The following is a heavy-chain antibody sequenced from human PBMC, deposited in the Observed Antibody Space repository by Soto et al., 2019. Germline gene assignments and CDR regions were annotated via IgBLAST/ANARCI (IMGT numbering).Heavy chain of an antibody. CDR1: GGTFSSYA. CDR2: IIPIFGTA. CDR3: ASDNFTLVRGLIRSYYGMDV. D-gene: IGHD3-10*01. Sequence: RASVKVSCKASGGTFSSYAISWVRQAPGQGLEWMGGIIPIFGTANYAQKFQGRVTITADESTSTAYMELSSLRSEDTAVYYCASDNFTLVRGLIRSYYGMDVWGQGTTVTVSS. V-gene: IGHV1-69*13. J-gene: IGHJ6*02.